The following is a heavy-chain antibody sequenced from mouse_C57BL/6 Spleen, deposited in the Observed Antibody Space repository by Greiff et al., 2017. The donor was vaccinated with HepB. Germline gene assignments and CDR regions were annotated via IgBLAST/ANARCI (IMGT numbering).Heavy chain of an antibody. J-gene: IGHJ1*03. D-gene: IGHD2-5*01. V-gene: IGHV1-80*01. Sequence: VQLQQSGAELVKPGASVKISCKASGYAFSSYWMNWVKQRPGKGLEWIGQIYPGDGDTNYNGKFKGKATLTADKSSSTAYMQLSSLTSEDSAVYFCARSTIVTTLDFDVWGTGTTVTVSS. CDR1: GYAFSSYW. CDR3: ARSTIVTTLDFDV. CDR2: IYPGDGDT.